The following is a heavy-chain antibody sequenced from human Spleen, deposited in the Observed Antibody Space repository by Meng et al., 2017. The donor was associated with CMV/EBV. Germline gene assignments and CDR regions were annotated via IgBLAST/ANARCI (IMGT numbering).Heavy chain of an antibody. CDR1: GFTFSIYV. V-gene: IGHV3-64*02. J-gene: IGHJ4*02. D-gene: IGHD4-17*01. CDR2: ISSDGGST. CDR3: ARDGAYGDYDY. Sequence: LFCSASGFTFSIYVMHWVRQAPGKGLEYVSAISSDGGSTYYAGSVKGRFTISRDNSKNTLYLQMGSLRAEDMAVYYCARDGAYGDYDYWGQGTLVTVSS.